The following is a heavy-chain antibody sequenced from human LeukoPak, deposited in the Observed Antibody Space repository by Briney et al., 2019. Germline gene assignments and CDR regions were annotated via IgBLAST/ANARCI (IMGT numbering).Heavy chain of an antibody. J-gene: IGHJ4*02. CDR2: ISSSSSYI. Sequence: GGSLRLSCAASGFTFSSYSMNRVRQASGKGLEWVSSISSSSSYIYYADSVKGRFTISRDNAKNSLYLQMNSLRAEDTAVYYCARGGGTGEFDYWGQGALVTVSS. V-gene: IGHV3-21*01. CDR1: GFTFSSYS. CDR3: ARGGGTGEFDY. D-gene: IGHD7-27*01.